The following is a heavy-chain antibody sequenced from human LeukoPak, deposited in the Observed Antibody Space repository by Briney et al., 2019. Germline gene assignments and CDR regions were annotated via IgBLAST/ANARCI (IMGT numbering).Heavy chain of an antibody. V-gene: IGHV4-61*01. D-gene: IGHD3-22*01. Sequence: SESVSLTCTVSGDSVSGISFYWSWIRQPPGKGLQYIGYIQYSGSTKYNPSLKSRVTLPVDTSKNQFSLKLSSVTAADTAVYYCARYYDRSGYWSTPHFDYWGQGNLGSVSS. CDR2: IQYSGST. J-gene: IGHJ4*02. CDR1: GDSVSGISFY. CDR3: ARYYDRSGYWSTPHFDY.